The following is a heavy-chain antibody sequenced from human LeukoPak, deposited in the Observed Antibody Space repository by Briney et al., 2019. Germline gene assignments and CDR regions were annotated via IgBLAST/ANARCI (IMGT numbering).Heavy chain of an antibody. CDR1: GFTFSNYN. J-gene: IGHJ6*03. CDR2: ITRGSIYT. V-gene: IGHV3-21*01. Sequence: GGSLRLSCAAAGFTFSNYNMNWVRQTPGKGLEWVSSITRGSIYTFYADSVKGRFTISRDNAKNSLSLQMNSLRAEDTAVYYCARDPYNGSYGDDYYYYMDVWGKGTTVTISS. CDR3: ARDPYNGSYGDDYYYYMDV. D-gene: IGHD1-26*01.